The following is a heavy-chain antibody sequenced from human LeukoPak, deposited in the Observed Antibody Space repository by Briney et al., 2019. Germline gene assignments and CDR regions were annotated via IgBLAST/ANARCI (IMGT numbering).Heavy chain of an antibody. J-gene: IGHJ3*02. D-gene: IGHD6-19*01. CDR1: GFTFNNYG. Sequence: PGRSLRLSCAASGFTFNNYGMHWVRQAPGKGLEWVAVISYDGPNKYYADSAKGRFTISRDNSKNTLYLQMNSLRAEDTAVYYCAKGHGGWVYDAFDIWGQGTMVTVSS. CDR2: ISYDGPNK. V-gene: IGHV3-30*18. CDR3: AKGHGGWVYDAFDI.